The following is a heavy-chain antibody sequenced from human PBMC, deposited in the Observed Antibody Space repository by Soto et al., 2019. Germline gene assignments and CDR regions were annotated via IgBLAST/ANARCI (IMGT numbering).Heavy chain of an antibody. Sequence: GGSLRRSCAASGFTFTTYWMSWVRQAPGKGLEWVANIKQDGREKYYVDSVKGRFTISRDNTKKSLYLQMNSLRAEDTAVYYCASRYLEYCSSASCSAPYDYWGQGTLVTVSS. J-gene: IGHJ4*02. CDR1: GFTFTTYW. D-gene: IGHD2-2*01. CDR2: IKQDGREK. CDR3: ASRYLEYCSSASCSAPYDY. V-gene: IGHV3-7*05.